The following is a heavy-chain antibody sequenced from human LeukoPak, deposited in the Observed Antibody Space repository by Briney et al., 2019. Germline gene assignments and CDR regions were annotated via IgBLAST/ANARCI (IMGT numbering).Heavy chain of an antibody. CDR3: ARDSGAAAEEDY. D-gene: IGHD6-13*01. CDR2: ISSSSSYI. J-gene: IGHJ4*02. Sequence: GGSLRLSCAASGFTFSSYSMNWVRQAPGKGLEWVSSISSSSSYIYYADSVKGRFTISRDNAKNSLYLQMNSLRAEDTAVYYCARDSGAAAEEDYWGQGTLVTVSS. CDR1: GFTFSSYS. V-gene: IGHV3-21*01.